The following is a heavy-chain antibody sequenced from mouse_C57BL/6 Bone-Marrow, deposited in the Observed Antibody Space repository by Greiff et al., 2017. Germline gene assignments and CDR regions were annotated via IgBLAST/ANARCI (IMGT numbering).Heavy chain of an antibody. CDR2: IDPEDGDT. D-gene: IGHD2-5*01. Sequence: EVQLQQSGAELVRPGASVKLSCTASGFNIKDYYMHWVKQRPEQGLEWIGRIDPEDGDTEYAPKFQGKATMTADPSSNPAYLQLSSLTSEDTAVYYCTTWYSNYVDYWGQGTTLTVSS. CDR3: TTWYSNYVDY. J-gene: IGHJ2*01. CDR1: GFNIKDYY. V-gene: IGHV14-1*01.